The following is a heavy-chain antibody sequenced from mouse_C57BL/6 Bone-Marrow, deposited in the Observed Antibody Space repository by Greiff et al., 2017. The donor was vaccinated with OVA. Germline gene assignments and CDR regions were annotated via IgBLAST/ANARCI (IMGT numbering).Heavy chain of an antibody. CDR2: IDPENGDT. J-gene: IGHJ2*01. Sequence: VHVKQSGAELVRPGASVKLSCTASGFNIKDDYMHWVKQRPEQGLEWIGWIDPENGDTEYASKFQGKATITADTSSNTAYLQLSSLTSEDTAVYYCTFYDYDGIDYWGQGTTLTVSS. CDR3: TFYDYDGIDY. CDR1: GFNIKDDY. D-gene: IGHD2-4*01. V-gene: IGHV14-4*01.